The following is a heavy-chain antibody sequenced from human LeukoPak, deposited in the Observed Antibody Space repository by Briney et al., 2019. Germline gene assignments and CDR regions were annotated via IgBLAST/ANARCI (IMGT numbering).Heavy chain of an antibody. CDR1: GFTFSSYG. CDR3: AKPNSSGFSDFDY. Sequence: PGGSLRLSCAASGFTFSSYGMHWVRQAPGKGLEWVAVIWYDGSNKYYADSVKGRFTISRDNSKNTLYLQMNSLRAEGTAVYYCAKPNSSGFSDFDYWGQGTLVTVSS. V-gene: IGHV3-33*06. D-gene: IGHD3-22*01. J-gene: IGHJ4*02. CDR2: IWYDGSNK.